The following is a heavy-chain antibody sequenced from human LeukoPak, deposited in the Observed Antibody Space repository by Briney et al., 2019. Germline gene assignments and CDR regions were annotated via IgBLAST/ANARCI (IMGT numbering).Heavy chain of an antibody. Sequence: SVKVSCKASGGTFSSYAISWVRQAPGQGLEWMGRIIPTFGTANYAQKFQGRVTITTDESTSTAYMELSSLRSEDTAVYYCARGESYYYHYMDVWGKGTTVTVSS. CDR2: IIPTFGTA. D-gene: IGHD2-21*01. CDR3: ARGESYYYHYMDV. V-gene: IGHV1-69*05. J-gene: IGHJ6*03. CDR1: GGTFSSYA.